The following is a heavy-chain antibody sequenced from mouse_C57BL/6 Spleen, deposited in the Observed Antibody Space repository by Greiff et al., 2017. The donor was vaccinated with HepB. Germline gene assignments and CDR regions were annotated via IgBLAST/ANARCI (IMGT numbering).Heavy chain of an antibody. CDR1: GFNIKDDY. Sequence: VQLQQSGAELVRPGASVKLSCTASGFNIKDDYMHWVKQRPEQGLEWIGWIDPENGDTEYAAKFQGKATITADTSSNTAYLQLSSLTSEDTAVYYCTTFYDDGSSTWDYWGQGTTLTVSS. D-gene: IGHD1-1*01. J-gene: IGHJ2*01. CDR2: IDPENGDT. CDR3: TTFYDDGSSTWDY. V-gene: IGHV14-4*01.